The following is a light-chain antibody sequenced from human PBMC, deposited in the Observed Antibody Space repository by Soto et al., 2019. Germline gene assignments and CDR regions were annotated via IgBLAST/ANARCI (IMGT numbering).Light chain of an antibody. CDR3: GSHAGNSNLV. V-gene: IGLV2-8*01. Sequence: QSVLTQPPSASGAPGQSVIISCTGTSTDVGAYNYVSWYQQHPGKAPKLMIYEVTKRPAGVPDRFSGSKSGNTASLTVSGIQTEDEADYYCGSHAGNSNLVFGGGTKVTVL. J-gene: IGLJ3*02. CDR1: STDVGAYNY. CDR2: EVT.